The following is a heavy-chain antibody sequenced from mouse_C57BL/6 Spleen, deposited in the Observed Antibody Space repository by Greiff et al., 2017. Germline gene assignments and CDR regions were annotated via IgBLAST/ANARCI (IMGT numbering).Heavy chain of an antibody. V-gene: IGHV1-47*01. CDR3: ARGGLANWDPYFDY. CDR1: GYTFTTYP. CDR2: FHPYNDDT. Sequence: QVQLKQSGAELVKPGASVKMSCKASGYTFTTYPIEWMKQNHGKSLEWIGNFHPYNDDTKYNEKFKGKATLTVEKSSSTVYLELSRLTSDDSAVYYYARGGLANWDPYFDYWGKGTTLTVSS. D-gene: IGHD4-1*01. J-gene: IGHJ2*01.